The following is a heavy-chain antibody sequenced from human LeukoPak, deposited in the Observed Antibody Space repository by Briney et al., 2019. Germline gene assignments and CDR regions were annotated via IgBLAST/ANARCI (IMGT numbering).Heavy chain of an antibody. D-gene: IGHD2-2*01. V-gene: IGHV1-69*13. CDR2: IIPIFGTA. J-gene: IGHJ6*03. CDR1: GGTFSSYA. CDR3: ARGPLPYCSSTSCYYYYYMDV. Sequence: SVKVSCKASGGTFSSYAISWVRQAPGQGLEWMGGIIPIFGTANYAQKFQGRVTITADESTSTAYMELSSLRSEDTAVYYCARGPLPYCSSTSCYYYYYMDVWGKGTTVTISS.